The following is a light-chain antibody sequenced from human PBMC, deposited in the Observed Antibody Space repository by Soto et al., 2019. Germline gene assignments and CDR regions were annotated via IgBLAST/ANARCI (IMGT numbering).Light chain of an antibody. CDR1: SGDVGSYNY. Sequence: QSALSQPPSASGSPGQSVTISCTGTSGDVGSYNYVSWYQQHPGKAPKLLIYEVTQRPSGVPDRFSGSKSDNTASLTVSGLQAEDEADYYCTSYAGNNNLLFGGGTQLTVL. CDR3: TSYAGNNNLL. CDR2: EVT. V-gene: IGLV2-8*01. J-gene: IGLJ2*01.